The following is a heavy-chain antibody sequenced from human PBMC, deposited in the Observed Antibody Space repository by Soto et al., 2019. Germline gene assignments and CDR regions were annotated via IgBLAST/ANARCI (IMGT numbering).Heavy chain of an antibody. CDR3: ARAECSSPDCLTAYYSYGLDV. CDR1: GFTFSNFE. V-gene: IGHV3-48*03. D-gene: IGHD3-9*01. CDR2: INTAGSTK. J-gene: IGHJ6*02. Sequence: GGSLRLSCAASGFTFSNFEMHWVRQAPGKGLEWVSYINTAGSTKYYAESVKGRFTISRDNARNSLFLQMNSLRAEDTAVYYCARAECSSPDCLTAYYSYGLDVWGQGSTVTVS.